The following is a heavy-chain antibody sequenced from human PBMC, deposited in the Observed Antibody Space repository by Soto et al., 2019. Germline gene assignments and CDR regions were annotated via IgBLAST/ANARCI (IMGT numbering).Heavy chain of an antibody. J-gene: IGHJ4*02. CDR2: SSATGAGT. CDR1: GFTFSSYG. Sequence: EVQLLESGGGLVQPGGSLRLSCAASGFTFSSYGMTWVRQAPGKGLEWVSFSSATGAGTYYADSVKGRFTISRDYSKNSLYLQMTRLRADDAAVYYCAKDRRSGGNYGLYSDFWGQGALV. CDR3: AKDRRSGGNYGLYSDF. V-gene: IGHV3-23*01. D-gene: IGHD1-26*01.